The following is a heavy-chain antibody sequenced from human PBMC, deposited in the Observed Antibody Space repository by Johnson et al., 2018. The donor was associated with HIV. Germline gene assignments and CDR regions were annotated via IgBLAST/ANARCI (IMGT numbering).Heavy chain of an antibody. CDR1: GFTFDDYG. Sequence: VQLVESGGGLVQPGGSLRLSCAASGFTFDDYGMSWVRQAPGKGLEYVSAISSNGGSTYYANSVKGRFTISRVNSKNTLYLQMGSLRAEDMAVYYCARDHFDSGSYYGASGAFDIWGQGTMVTVSS. CDR3: ARDHFDSGSYYGASGAFDI. V-gene: IGHV3-64*01. CDR2: ISSNGGST. D-gene: IGHD1-26*01. J-gene: IGHJ3*02.